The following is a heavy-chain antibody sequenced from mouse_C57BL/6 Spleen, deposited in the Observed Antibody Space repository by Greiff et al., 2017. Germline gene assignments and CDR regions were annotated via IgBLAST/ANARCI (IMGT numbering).Heavy chain of an antibody. CDR2: ISYDGSN. Sequence: EVKLEESGPGLVKPSQSLSLTCSVTGYSITSGYYWNWLRPFPGNKLEWMGNISYDGSNNYNPSLKNRISITRDTAKNQFFLQLNSVTTEDTATYYCSRGGYYGSSPYYFDYWGQGTSLTVSS. D-gene: IGHD1-1*01. V-gene: IGHV3-6*01. J-gene: IGHJ2*02. CDR3: SRGGYYGSSPYYFDY. CDR1: GYSITSGYY.